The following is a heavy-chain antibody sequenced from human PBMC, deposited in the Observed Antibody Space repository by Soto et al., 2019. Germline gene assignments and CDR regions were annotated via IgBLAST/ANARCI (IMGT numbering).Heavy chain of an antibody. CDR2: IKSKTDGWTT. CDR1: GFTFSNAW. D-gene: IGHD6-19*01. CDR3: WAVAFNHPGNFDY. Sequence: GGSLRLSCAASGFTFSNAWMNWVRQAPGKGLEWVGRIKSKTDGWTTDYAAPVKGRFTNSRDDSKNTLYLQMNSLKTEDTAVYYCWAVAFNHPGNFDYWGQGTLVTVSS. V-gene: IGHV3-15*07. J-gene: IGHJ4*02.